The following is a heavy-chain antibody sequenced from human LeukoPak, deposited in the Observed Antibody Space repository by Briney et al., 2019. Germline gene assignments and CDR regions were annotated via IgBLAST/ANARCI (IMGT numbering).Heavy chain of an antibody. CDR2: IYYSGST. J-gene: IGHJ4*02. V-gene: IGHV4-59*08. Sequence: GSLRLSCAASGFTFSDYYMSWIRQAPGKGLEWIGYIYYSGSTNYNPSLKSRVTISVDTSKNQFSLKLSSVTAADTAVYYCASYYDSSGTFDYWGQGTLVIVSS. D-gene: IGHD3-22*01. CDR1: GFTFSDYY. CDR3: ASYYDSSGTFDY.